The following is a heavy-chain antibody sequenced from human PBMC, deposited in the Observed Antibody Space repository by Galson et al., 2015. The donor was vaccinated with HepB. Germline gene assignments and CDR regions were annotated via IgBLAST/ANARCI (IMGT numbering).Heavy chain of an antibody. Sequence: SLRLSCAASGFTVSTYAMHWVRQAPGKGLEWVAIISYDGSNKYYADSVKGRFTISRDNSKNKVYLQMNSLRADDTAVYYCARDPTGEYYFDNWGQGTLVSVSS. D-gene: IGHD3-16*01. J-gene: IGHJ4*02. V-gene: IGHV3-30*04. CDR3: ARDPTGEYYFDN. CDR2: ISYDGSNK. CDR1: GFTVSTYA.